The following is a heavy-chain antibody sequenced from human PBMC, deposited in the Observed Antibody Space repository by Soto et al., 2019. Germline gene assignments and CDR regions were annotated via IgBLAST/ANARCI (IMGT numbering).Heavy chain of an antibody. D-gene: IGHD5-12*01. J-gene: IGHJ4*02. Sequence: PGGSLRLSCAASGFTFIDYAISWVRQAPGKGREWVSVISASGGSTYYADSVKGRFPTSRDKSNNTLYLERNSLRAEDTAVYYSARRAGYNLRDHFEYWGQGTLVTVSS. V-gene: IGHV3-23*01. CDR3: ARRAGYNLRDHFEY. CDR1: GFTFIDYA. CDR2: ISASGGST.